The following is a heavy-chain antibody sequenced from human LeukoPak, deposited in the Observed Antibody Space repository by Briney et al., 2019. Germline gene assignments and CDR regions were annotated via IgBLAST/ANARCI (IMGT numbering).Heavy chain of an antibody. J-gene: IGHJ4*02. CDR1: GNYW. V-gene: IGHV3-74*01. D-gene: IGHD2/OR15-2a*01. CDR2: INSDGSWT. CDR3: VSFYETY. Sequence: GGSLRPSCAASGNYWMHWVRQAPGKGLVWVSHINSDGSWTSYADSVKGRFTISKDNAKNTVYLQMNSLRAEDTAVYYCVSFYETYWGRGTLVTVSS.